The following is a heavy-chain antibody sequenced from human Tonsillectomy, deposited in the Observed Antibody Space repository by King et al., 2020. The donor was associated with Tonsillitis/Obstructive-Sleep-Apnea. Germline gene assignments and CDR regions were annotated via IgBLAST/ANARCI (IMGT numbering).Heavy chain of an antibody. J-gene: IGHJ4*02. D-gene: IGHD4-11*01. CDR3: ASLPVNDYSNYEQLDY. Sequence: VQLQESGPGLVKPSGTLSLTCAVSGGTISSRNWWSLVLQPPGTGLEGIGEIYQCGSSNYTPSLKCLVTISVDKSKNQFSLKLSSVTAADTAVYYCASLPVNDYSNYEQLDYWGQGTLVTVSS. V-gene: IGHV4-4*02. CDR1: GGTISSRNW. CDR2: IYQCGSS.